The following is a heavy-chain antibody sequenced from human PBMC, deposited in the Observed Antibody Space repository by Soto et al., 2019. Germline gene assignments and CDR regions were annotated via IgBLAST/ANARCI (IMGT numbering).Heavy chain of an antibody. J-gene: IGHJ6*02. Sequence: SETLSLTCAVYGGSFSGYYWSWIRQPPGKGLEWIGEINHSGSTNYNPSLKSRVTISVDTSKNQFSLKLSSVTAADTAVYYCARGPGEYAIGMDVWGQGTTVTVSS. CDR1: GGSFSGYY. CDR2: INHSGST. V-gene: IGHV4-34*01. D-gene: IGHD4-17*01. CDR3: ARGPGEYAIGMDV.